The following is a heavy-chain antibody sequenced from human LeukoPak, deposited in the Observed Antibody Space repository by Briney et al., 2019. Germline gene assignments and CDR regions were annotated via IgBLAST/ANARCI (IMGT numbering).Heavy chain of an antibody. CDR3: ARDGGPFDD. CDR1: GFTFRSYW. J-gene: IGHJ4*02. Sequence: GGSLRLYCAASGFTFRSYWMSWVRQAPGKGLEWVANIKQDGSEKYYVDSVKGRFTISRDNAKKSLYLQMNSLRAEDTAVYYCARDGGPFDDWGQGSLVIVSS. D-gene: IGHD2-15*01. V-gene: IGHV3-7*03. CDR2: IKQDGSEK.